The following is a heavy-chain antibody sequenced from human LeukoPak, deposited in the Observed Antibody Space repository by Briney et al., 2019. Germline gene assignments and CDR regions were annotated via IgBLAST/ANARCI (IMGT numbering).Heavy chain of an antibody. D-gene: IGHD1-26*01. CDR2: IYHSGST. CDR3: ARGGYSGSYLVHYFDY. CDR1: GGSISSSNW. Sequence: PSETLSLTCAVSGGSISSSNWWSWVRQPPGKGLEWIGEIYHSGSTNYNPSLKSRVTISVDKSKNQFSLKLGSVTAADTAVYYCARGGYSGSYLVHYFDYWGQGTLVTVSS. V-gene: IGHV4-4*02. J-gene: IGHJ4*02.